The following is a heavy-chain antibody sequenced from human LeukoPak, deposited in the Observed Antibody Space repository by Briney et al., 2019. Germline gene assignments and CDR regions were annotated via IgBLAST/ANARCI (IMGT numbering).Heavy chain of an antibody. V-gene: IGHV1-8*01. CDR1: GFTFSSYD. CDR2: MNPNSGNT. J-gene: IGHJ4*02. CDR3: ARVGGEYTYGYYYFDY. Sequence: GASVKVSCKASGFTFSSYDINWVRQASGQGPEWMGWMNPNSGNTGYAQKFQGRVTMTRNTSISTAYMELSGLRSEDTAVYYCARVGGEYTYGYYYFDYWGQGTLVTVSS. D-gene: IGHD5-18*01.